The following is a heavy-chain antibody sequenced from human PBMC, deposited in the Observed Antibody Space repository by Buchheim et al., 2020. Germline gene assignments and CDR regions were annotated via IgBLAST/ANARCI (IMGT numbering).Heavy chain of an antibody. CDR3: ARDSVNGDYVGWFDP. Sequence: QVQLVESGGGVVQPGRSLRLSCAASGFTFSSYGMHWVRQAPGKGLERVAVIWYDGSNKYYADSVKGRFTISRDNSKNTLYLQMNSLRAEDTAVYYCARDSVNGDYVGWFDPWGQGTL. CDR1: GFTFSSYG. CDR2: IWYDGSNK. D-gene: IGHD4-17*01. V-gene: IGHV3-33*01. J-gene: IGHJ5*02.